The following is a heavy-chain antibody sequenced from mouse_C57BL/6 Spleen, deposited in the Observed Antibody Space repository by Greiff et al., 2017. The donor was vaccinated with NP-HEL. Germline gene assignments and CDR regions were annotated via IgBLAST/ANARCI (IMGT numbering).Heavy chain of an antibody. CDR3: ARRAIYYGTFDY. J-gene: IGHJ2*01. V-gene: IGHV1-50*01. CDR2: IDPSDSYT. Sequence: VQLQQSGAELVKPGASVKLSCKASGYTFTSYWMQWVKQRPGQGLEWIGEIDPSDSYTNYNQKFKGKATLTVDTSSSTAYMQLSSLTSEDSAVYYCARRAIYYGTFDYWGQGTTLTVSS. CDR1: GYTFTSYW. D-gene: IGHD2-1*01.